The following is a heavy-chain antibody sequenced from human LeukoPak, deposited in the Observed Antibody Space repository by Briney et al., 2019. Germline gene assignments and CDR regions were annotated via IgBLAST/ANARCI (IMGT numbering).Heavy chain of an antibody. D-gene: IGHD6-13*01. Sequence: GGSLRVSCAASGLTFSSYWMSWVRQAPGEGPEWVANIKPDGSGKYYVDSVKGRFTISRDNAETSLFLHMNSLRAEDTAVYYCARCAVAAAGDYWGRGTLVTVSP. CDR3: ARCAVAAAGDY. V-gene: IGHV3-7*01. J-gene: IGHJ4*02. CDR2: IKPDGSGK. CDR1: GLTFSSYW.